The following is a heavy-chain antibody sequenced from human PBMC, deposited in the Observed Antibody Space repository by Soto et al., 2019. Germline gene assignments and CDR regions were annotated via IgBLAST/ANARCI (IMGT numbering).Heavy chain of an antibody. J-gene: IGHJ3*02. Sequence: GGSLRLSCAASGFTVSSNYMSWVRQAPGKGLEWVSVIYSGGSTYYADSVKGRFTISRDNSKNTLYPQMNSLRAEDTAVYYCARDRYSSGWYVGAFDIWGQGTMVTVSS. CDR3: ARDRYSSGWYVGAFDI. CDR2: IYSGGST. CDR1: GFTVSSNY. V-gene: IGHV3-66*01. D-gene: IGHD6-19*01.